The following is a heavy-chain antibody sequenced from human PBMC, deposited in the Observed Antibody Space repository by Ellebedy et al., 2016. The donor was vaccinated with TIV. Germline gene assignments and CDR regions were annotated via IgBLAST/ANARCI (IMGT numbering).Heavy chain of an antibody. CDR1: GFSFRSYW. J-gene: IGHJ3*02. CDR3: ATDGSYGDYSSPAHAFEK. D-gene: IGHD4-17*01. V-gene: IGHV3-7*01. Sequence: GESLKISCAASGFSFRSYWMTWVRQAPGKGLEWVANINQDGGEQHYVDSVRGRFTISRDNAKNSLYLHMNSLRADDTGVYYCATDGSYGDYSSPAHAFEKWGQGTMVSVSS. CDR2: INQDGGEQ.